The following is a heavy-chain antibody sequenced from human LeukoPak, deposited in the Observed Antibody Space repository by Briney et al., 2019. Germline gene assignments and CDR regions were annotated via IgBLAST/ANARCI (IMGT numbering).Heavy chain of an antibody. J-gene: IGHJ4*02. CDR2: IIPIFGTA. D-gene: IGHD5-18*01. CDR3: ARVQPRYSYGLSYFDY. CDR1: GGTFSSYA. Sequence: SVKVSCKASGGTFSSYAISWVRQAPGQGLEWMGGIIPIFGTANYAQKFQGRVTITADESTSTAYMELSSLRSKDTAVYYCARVQPRYSYGLSYFDYWGQGTLVTVSS. V-gene: IGHV1-69*13.